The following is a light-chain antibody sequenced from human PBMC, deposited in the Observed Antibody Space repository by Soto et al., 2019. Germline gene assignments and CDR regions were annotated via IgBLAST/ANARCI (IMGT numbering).Light chain of an antibody. V-gene: IGKV3-20*01. CDR1: QNLISDY. CDR3: QLYGKSPTWT. CDR2: AAA. J-gene: IGKJ1*01. Sequence: EIVLTQSPGTLSLSPGERATLSCRASQNLISDYLPWYQQKPGQPPRLLIYAAARRANGIPDRFSGSGSGTDFNLNISTLEPEDSAVYYCQLYGKSPTWTFGQGTKVEIK.